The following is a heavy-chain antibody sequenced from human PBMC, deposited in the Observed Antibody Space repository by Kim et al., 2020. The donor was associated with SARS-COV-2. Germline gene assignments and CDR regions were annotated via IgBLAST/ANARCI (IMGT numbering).Heavy chain of an antibody. CDR2: VYDTGST. V-gene: IGHV4-59*08. J-gene: IGHJ3*01. D-gene: IGHD6-13*01. Sequence: SETLSLTCTVSGGSISDYYWSWIRQPPGKGLEWIGYVYDTGSTNSNPSLKSRLTISVDTSKNQFSLKLRSVIAADTAVYYCARHRRGSDSWFDAFDVWGQGTVVIASS. CDR1: GGSISDYY. CDR3: ARHRRGSDSWFDAFDV.